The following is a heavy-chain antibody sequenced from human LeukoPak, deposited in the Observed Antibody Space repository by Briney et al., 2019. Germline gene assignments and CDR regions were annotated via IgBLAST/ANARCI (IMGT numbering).Heavy chain of an antibody. Sequence: GSLRLSCAASGFTFSSYGMHWVRQAPGKGLEWVAVISYDGSNKYYADSVKGRFTISRDNSKNTLYLQMNSLRAEHTAVYYCAKDEDSSGKIPWYFDYWGQGTLVTVSS. CDR3: AKDEDSSGKIPWYFDY. J-gene: IGHJ4*02. V-gene: IGHV3-30*18. CDR1: GFTFSSYG. D-gene: IGHD3-22*01. CDR2: ISYDGSNK.